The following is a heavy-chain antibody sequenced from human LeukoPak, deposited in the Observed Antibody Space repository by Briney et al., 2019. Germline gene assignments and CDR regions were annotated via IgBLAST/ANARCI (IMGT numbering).Heavy chain of an antibody. CDR3: ARPPRGAVSPYDAFAI. CDR2: IWNDGTNE. J-gene: IGHJ3*02. CDR1: GISFRTYG. Sequence: GGSLRLSCLASGISFRTYGMHWVRQAPGKGLDWVAVIWNDGTNEQYAESVRGRFTISRDNSKNMLFPQMNSLRVEDTAVYYCARPPRGAVSPYDAFAIWGRGTMVTVSS. V-gene: IGHV3-33*01. D-gene: IGHD4/OR15-4a*01.